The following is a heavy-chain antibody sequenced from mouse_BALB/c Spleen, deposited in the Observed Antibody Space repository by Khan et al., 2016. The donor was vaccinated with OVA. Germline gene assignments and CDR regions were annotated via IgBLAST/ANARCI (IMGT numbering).Heavy chain of an antibody. J-gene: IGHJ2*01. CDR2: ISPRVGED. D-gene: IGHD1-1*01. CDR3: ARIYGSDFDY. Sequence: EVQLQESGPELVKPGHSVKISCKASGYSFTGYFMSWVMQSHGKSLEWIGRISPRVGEDFYLQKCKGKAKLTLNESSSTAHMELRSLASEDSAGYYCARIYGSDFDYWGQGTPVTVSS. CDR1: GYSFTGYF. V-gene: IGHV1-20*01.